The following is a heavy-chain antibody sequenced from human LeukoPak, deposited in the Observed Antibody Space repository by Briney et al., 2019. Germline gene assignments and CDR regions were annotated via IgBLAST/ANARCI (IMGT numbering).Heavy chain of an antibody. CDR1: GFTFSSYA. J-gene: IGHJ4*02. Sequence: GGSLRPSCAASGFTFSSYAMHWVRQAPGKGLEWVAVISYDGSNKYYADSVKGRFTISRDNSKNTLYLQMNSLRAEDTAVYYCARDSVGATNYFDYWGQGTLVTVSS. D-gene: IGHD1-26*01. CDR3: ARDSVGATNYFDY. CDR2: ISYDGSNK. V-gene: IGHV3-30-3*01.